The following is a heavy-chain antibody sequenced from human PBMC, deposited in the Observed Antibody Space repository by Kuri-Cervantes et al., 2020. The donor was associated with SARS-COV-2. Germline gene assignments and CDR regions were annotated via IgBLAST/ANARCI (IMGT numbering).Heavy chain of an antibody. Sequence: GESLKISCAASGFTFSSYWMHWVRQAPGKGLVWVSRINSDGSSTSYADSVKGRFTISRDNAKNSLYLQMNSLRAEDTAVYYCARARGLRYFDWLLYEGYYFDYWGQGTLVTVSS. J-gene: IGHJ4*02. CDR2: INSDGSST. D-gene: IGHD3-9*01. CDR3: ARARGLRYFDWLLYEGYYFDY. CDR1: GFTFSSYW. V-gene: IGHV3-74*01.